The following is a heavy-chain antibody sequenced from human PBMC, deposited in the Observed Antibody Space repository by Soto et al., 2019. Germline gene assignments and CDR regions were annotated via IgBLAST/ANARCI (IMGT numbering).Heavy chain of an antibody. J-gene: IGHJ4*02. CDR2: IFYSGST. Sequence: QVQLQESGPGLVKPSQTLSLTCTVSGGSISSGGYYWSWIRQHPGKGLEWIGYIFYSGSTYYNPSLKSRVTISVDTSKNQFSLKLSSVTAADTAVYYCARGYSGSYHADYWGQGTLVTVSS. CDR3: ARGYSGSYHADY. D-gene: IGHD1-26*01. CDR1: GGSISSGGYY. V-gene: IGHV4-31*03.